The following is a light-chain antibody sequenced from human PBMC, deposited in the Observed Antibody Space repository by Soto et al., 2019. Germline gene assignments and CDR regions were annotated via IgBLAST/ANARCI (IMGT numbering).Light chain of an antibody. CDR2: KAS. V-gene: IGKV1-5*03. CDR3: QHYNSYPWT. CDR1: QSISSW. J-gene: IGKJ1*01. Sequence: DIQMTQSPSTLSASVGDRVTINCRASQSISSWLAWYQHKPGKAPQLLIYKASRLESGVPSRFSGGGSGTEFTLTISSLQPDDFATYYCQHYNSYPWTFGQGTKVEI.